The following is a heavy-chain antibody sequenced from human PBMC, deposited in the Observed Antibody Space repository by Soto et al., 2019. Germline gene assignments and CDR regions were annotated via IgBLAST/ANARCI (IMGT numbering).Heavy chain of an antibody. J-gene: IGHJ3*02. Sequence: QLQLQESGPGLVKPSETLSLTCTVSGGSISSSSYYWGWIRQPPGKGLEWIGSIYYSGSTYYNPSLKSRVTISVDTSKNQFSLKLSSVTAADTAVYYCARHRGYYDSSGYDAGAFDIWGQGTMVTVSS. D-gene: IGHD3-22*01. CDR1: GGSISSSSYY. CDR3: ARHRGYYDSSGYDAGAFDI. V-gene: IGHV4-39*01. CDR2: IYYSGST.